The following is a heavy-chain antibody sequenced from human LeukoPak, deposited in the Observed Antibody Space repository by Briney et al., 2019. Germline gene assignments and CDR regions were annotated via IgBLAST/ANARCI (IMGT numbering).Heavy chain of an antibody. J-gene: IGHJ4*02. D-gene: IGHD4-23*01. Sequence: PGGSLRLSCAASEFSVGSNYMTWVRQAPGKGLEWVSLIYSGGSTYYADSVKGRFTISRDNSKNTLYLQMNSLRAEDTAVYYCASGGWLDYWGQGTLVTVSS. CDR3: ASGGWLDY. CDR1: EFSVGSNY. V-gene: IGHV3-66*01. CDR2: IYSGGST.